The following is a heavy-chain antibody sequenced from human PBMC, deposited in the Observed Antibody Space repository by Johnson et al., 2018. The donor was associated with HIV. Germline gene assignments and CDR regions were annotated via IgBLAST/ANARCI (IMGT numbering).Heavy chain of an antibody. CDR3: ARDRLYSSGWYGTDAFDI. Sequence: PGKGLEWVSLISWAGGSTYYADSVKGRFTISRDNSKNTVYLEMNSLRAEDTAVYYCARDRLYSSGWYGTDAFDIWGQGTMVTVSS. V-gene: IGHV3-NL1*01. CDR2: ISWAGGST. D-gene: IGHD6-19*01. J-gene: IGHJ3*02.